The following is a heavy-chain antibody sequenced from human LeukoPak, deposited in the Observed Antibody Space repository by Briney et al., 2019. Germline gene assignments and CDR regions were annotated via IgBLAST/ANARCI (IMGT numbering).Heavy chain of an antibody. Sequence: GGSLRLSCAASGFTFSDYAMSWVRQAPGKVLEWLSVISGGSSGSTYYADSVTGRFTVSRDNSKNTVDLQMNNLRVEDTAIYYCEKDHANTPVVTNWGQGILVTVSS. D-gene: IGHD2-21*02. CDR3: EKDHANTPVVTN. V-gene: IGHV3-23*01. CDR1: GFTFSDYA. CDR2: ISGGSSGST. J-gene: IGHJ4*02.